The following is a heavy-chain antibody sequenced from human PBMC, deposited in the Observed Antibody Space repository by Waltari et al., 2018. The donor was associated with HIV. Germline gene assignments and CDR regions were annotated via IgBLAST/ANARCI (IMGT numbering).Heavy chain of an antibody. CDR1: GFTLNSVW. J-gene: IGHJ4*02. Sequence: EVQLVESGGDLLKPGGCLRLSCAASGFTLNSVWMSWVRQAPGKGVEGVGRIKTKGDGGATDYAAAVKGRFTISRDDSKNTVYLQMNSLKIEDTAVYYCTSEEDYGSGSHFDYWGQGTLVTVSS. CDR2: IKTKGDGGAT. CDR3: TSEEDYGSGSHFDY. V-gene: IGHV3-15*01. D-gene: IGHD3-10*01.